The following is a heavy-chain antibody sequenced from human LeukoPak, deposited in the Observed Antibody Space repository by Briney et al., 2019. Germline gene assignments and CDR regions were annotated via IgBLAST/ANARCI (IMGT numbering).Heavy chain of an antibody. Sequence: ASVKVSCKASGYTFTSYDINWVRQATGQGLEWMGWMNPNSGNTGYAQKFQGRVTMTRNTSISTAYMGLSSLGSEDTAVYYCARGGGCSGGSCYYFSYYGMDVWGQGTTVTVSS. J-gene: IGHJ6*02. V-gene: IGHV1-8*01. CDR1: GYTFTSYD. CDR3: ARGGGCSGGSCYYFSYYGMDV. CDR2: MNPNSGNT. D-gene: IGHD2-15*01.